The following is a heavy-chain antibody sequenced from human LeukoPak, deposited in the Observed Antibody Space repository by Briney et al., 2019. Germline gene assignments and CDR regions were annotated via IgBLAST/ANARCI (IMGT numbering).Heavy chain of an antibody. CDR3: AKDTGELRYFDWLFDY. V-gene: IGHV3-30*18. D-gene: IGHD3-9*01. J-gene: IGHJ4*02. CDR1: GFTFSSYG. Sequence: GRSLRLSCAASGFTFSSYGMHWVREAPGKGLEWVAVISYDGSNKSYADSVKGRFTISRDNSKNTLYLQMNSLRAEDTAVYYCAKDTGELRYFDWLFDYWGQGTLVTVSS. CDR2: ISYDGSNK.